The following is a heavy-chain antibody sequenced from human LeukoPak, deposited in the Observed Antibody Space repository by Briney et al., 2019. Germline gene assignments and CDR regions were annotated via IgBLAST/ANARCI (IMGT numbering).Heavy chain of an antibody. CDR2: IKQDGSEK. Sequence: GGSLRLSCAASGFTFSSHTMNWVRQAPGKGLEWVANIKQDGSEKYYVDSVKGRFTISRDNAKNSLYLQMNSLRAEDTAVYYCARDSSGYYSPVYFDLWGRGTLVTVSS. CDR3: ARDSSGYYSPVYFDL. J-gene: IGHJ2*01. V-gene: IGHV3-7*01. D-gene: IGHD3-22*01. CDR1: GFTFSSHT.